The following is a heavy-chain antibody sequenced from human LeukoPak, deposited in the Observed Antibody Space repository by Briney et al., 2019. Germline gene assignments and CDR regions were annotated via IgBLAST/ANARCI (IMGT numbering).Heavy chain of an antibody. CDR1: GYTFTSYY. CDR3: ACLPPDYDSSGYYLDY. CDR2: INPSGGST. J-gene: IGHJ4*02. D-gene: IGHD3-22*01. V-gene: IGHV1-46*01. Sequence: ASVKVSCKASGYTFTSYYMHWVRQAPGQGLEWMGIINPSGGSTSYAQKFQGRVTMTRDTSTSTVYMELSSLRSEDTAVYYCACLPPDYDSSGYYLDYWGQGTLVTVSS.